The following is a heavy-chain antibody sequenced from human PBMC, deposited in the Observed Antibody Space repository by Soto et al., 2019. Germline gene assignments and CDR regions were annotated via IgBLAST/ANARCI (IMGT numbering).Heavy chain of an antibody. CDR1: GFTFSNAW. V-gene: IGHV3-15*01. D-gene: IGHD2-2*01. Sequence: PGGSLRLSCAASGFTFSNAWMSWVRQAPGKGLEWVGRIKSKTDGGTTDYAAPAKGRFTISRGDSKNTLYLQMNSLKTEDTAVYYCTTVVPAAMDDYYYGMDVWGQGTTVTVSS. J-gene: IGHJ6*02. CDR2: IKSKTDGGTT. CDR3: TTVVPAAMDDYYYGMDV.